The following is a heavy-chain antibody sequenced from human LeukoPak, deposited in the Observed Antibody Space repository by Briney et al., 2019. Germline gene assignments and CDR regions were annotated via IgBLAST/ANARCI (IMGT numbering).Heavy chain of an antibody. D-gene: IGHD3-9*01. CDR3: ARQRLVYYYYYMDV. CDR2: IYYSGST. CDR1: GGSISSGDYY. V-gene: IGHV4-30-4*08. Sequence: SETLSLTCTVSGGSISSGDYYWSWIRQPPGKGLEWIGYIYYSGSTYYNPSLKSRVTISVDTSKNQFSLKLSSVTAADTAVYYCARQRLVYYYYYMDVWGKGTTVTVSS. J-gene: IGHJ6*03.